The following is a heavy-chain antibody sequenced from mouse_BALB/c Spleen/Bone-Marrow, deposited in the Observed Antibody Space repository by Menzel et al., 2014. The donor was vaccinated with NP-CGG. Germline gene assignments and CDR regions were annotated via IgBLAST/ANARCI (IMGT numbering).Heavy chain of an antibody. CDR1: GYTFSSYW. J-gene: IGHJ4*01. CDR3: ARGIDYYAMDY. Sequence: QFQLQQSGAELMKPGASVKISCKATGYTFSSYWIEWVKQRPGHGLEWIGEILPGSGSTNYNEKFKGKATFTADTSSNTAYMQLSSLTSEDSAVYYCARGIDYYAMDYWGQGTSVTVSS. V-gene: IGHV1-9*01. CDR2: ILPGSGST.